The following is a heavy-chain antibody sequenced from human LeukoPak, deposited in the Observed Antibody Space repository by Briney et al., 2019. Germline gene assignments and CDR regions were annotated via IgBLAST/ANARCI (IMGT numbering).Heavy chain of an antibody. Sequence: GGSLRLSCGASGFTFSSYGMHWVRQAPGKGLEWVAFIRYDGSNKYYADSVKGRLTISRDNSKNTLYLQMNSLRAEDTAVYYCAKGSLGIFYYYYYMDVWGKGTTVTVSS. V-gene: IGHV3-30*02. CDR1: GFTFSSYG. D-gene: IGHD7-27*01. CDR3: AKGSLGIFYYYYYMDV. CDR2: IRYDGSNK. J-gene: IGHJ6*03.